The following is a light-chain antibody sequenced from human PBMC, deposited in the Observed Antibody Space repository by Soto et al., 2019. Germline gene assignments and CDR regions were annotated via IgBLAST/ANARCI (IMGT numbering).Light chain of an antibody. J-gene: IGLJ2*01. CDR1: SSNIGSYY. Sequence: QAVVTQPPSASGTPGQRVTISCSGSSSNIGSYYVYWYQQLPGTAPKLLIYRNNQRPSGVPDRFSGSKSGTSASLAISGLRSEDEAHYYCEAWDDSLSGVVFGGGTKLTVL. CDR2: RNN. CDR3: EAWDDSLSGVV. V-gene: IGLV1-47*01.